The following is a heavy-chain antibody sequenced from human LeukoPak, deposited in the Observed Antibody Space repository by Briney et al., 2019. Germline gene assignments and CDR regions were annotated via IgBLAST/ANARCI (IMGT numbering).Heavy chain of an antibody. D-gene: IGHD5-24*01. CDR1: GGSISSYY. V-gene: IGHV4-4*09. CDR3: ARGYNYGQPLDY. CDR2: IYTSGST. Sequence: SETLSLTCTVSGGSISSYYWSWIRQPPGKGLEWIGYIYTSGSTNYNPSLKSRVTISVDTSKNQFSLKLSSVTAADTAVHYCARGYNYGQPLDYWGQGTLVTVSS. J-gene: IGHJ4*02.